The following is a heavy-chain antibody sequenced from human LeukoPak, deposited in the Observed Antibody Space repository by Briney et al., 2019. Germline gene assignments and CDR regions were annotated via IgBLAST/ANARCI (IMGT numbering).Heavy chain of an antibody. D-gene: IGHD3-22*01. J-gene: IGHJ4*02. CDR2: IYYSGST. CDR1: GGSISSGGYY. CDR3: ARVLRYDSRGYYYPGMGDSFDY. V-gene: IGHV4-31*03. Sequence: PSQTLSLTCTVSGGSISSGGYYWSWIRQHPGKGLEWIGYIYYSGSTYYNPSLKSRVTISVDTSKNQFSLKLNSVTAADTAVYYCARVLRYDSRGYYYPGMGDSFDYWGQGTLVTVSS.